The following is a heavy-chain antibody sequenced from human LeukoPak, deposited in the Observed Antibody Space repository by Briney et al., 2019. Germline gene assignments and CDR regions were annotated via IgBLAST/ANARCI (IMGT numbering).Heavy chain of an antibody. Sequence: GGSLRLSCTRSGFTFMKYAMSWVRQAPGKGLEWVSSINAYADVTYYADSVKGRFTISRDNFNSTVSLQMNNLRVEDTALYYCAVSRMPPRSAFDHWAHGSLVTVSS. CDR2: INAYADVT. V-gene: IGHV3-23*01. J-gene: IGHJ4*01. D-gene: IGHD2-2*01. CDR3: AVSRMPPRSAFDH. CDR1: GFTFMKYA.